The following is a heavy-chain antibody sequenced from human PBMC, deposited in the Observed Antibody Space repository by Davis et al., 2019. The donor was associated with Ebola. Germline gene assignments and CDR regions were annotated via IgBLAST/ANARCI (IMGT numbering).Heavy chain of an antibody. V-gene: IGHV3-7*01. CDR1: GFTFGSYW. J-gene: IGHJ1*01. CDR3: ARDTGYCGGDCYSHFQH. D-gene: IGHD2-21*02. Sequence: PGGSLRLSCAASGFTFGSYWMSWVRQAPGKGLEWVANVKGDGSEKHYMDSVTGRFTISRDNAKNSLYLQMNSLRDEDTAVYYCARDTGYCGGDCYSHFQHWGQGTLVTVSS. CDR2: VKGDGSEK.